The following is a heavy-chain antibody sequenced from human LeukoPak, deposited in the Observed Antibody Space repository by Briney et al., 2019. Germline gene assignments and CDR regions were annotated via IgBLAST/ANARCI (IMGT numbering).Heavy chain of an antibody. Sequence: PSETLSLTCTVSGGSISSYYWSWIRQPAGKGLEWIGRIYTSGSTNYNPSLKSRVTVSVDTSKNQFSLKLSSVTAADTAVYYCASLGQYGDWYFDLWGRGTLVTVSS. J-gene: IGHJ2*01. CDR1: GGSISSYY. CDR3: ASLGQYGDWYFDL. CDR2: IYTSGST. V-gene: IGHV4-4*07. D-gene: IGHD4-17*01.